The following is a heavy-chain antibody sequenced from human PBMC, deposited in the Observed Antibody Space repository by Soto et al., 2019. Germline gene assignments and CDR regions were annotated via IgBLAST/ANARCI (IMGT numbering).Heavy chain of an antibody. Sequence: GGSLRLSCAASGFTVRNAWMSWVRQAPGKGLEWVGRIKSKTDGGTTDYAAPVKGRFTISRDDSKNTLYLQMNSLKTEDTAVYYCTTTSMEILRFLEWLLPYFDYWGQGTLVTVSS. CDR3: TTTSMEILRFLEWLLPYFDY. CDR1: GFTVRNAW. V-gene: IGHV3-15*01. J-gene: IGHJ4*02. D-gene: IGHD3-3*01. CDR2: IKSKTDGGTT.